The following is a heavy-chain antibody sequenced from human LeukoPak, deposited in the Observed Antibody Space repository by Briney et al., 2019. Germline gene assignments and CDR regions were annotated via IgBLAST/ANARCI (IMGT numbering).Heavy chain of an antibody. V-gene: IGHV3-15*01. CDR2: IKSKTDGGTT. Sequence: GGSLRLSCAASGFTFSSYTMNWVRQAPGKGLEWVGHIKSKTDGGTTDYAAPVKGRFTISRDDSRNTLYLQMSSLKTENTAVYYCTTKHCTITSCYLAIFDYWGQGTLVTVSS. D-gene: IGHD2-2*01. J-gene: IGHJ4*02. CDR3: TTKHCTITSCYLAIFDY. CDR1: GFTFSSYT.